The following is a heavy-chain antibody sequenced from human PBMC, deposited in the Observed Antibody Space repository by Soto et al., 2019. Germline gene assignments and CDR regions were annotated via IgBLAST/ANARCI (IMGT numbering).Heavy chain of an antibody. CDR3: ARLGLYRRYNWFDS. D-gene: IGHD1-26*01. J-gene: IGHJ5*01. CDR1: GGSISSSSYY. Sequence: SETLSLTCTVSGGSISSSSYYWGWIRQPPGKGLEWIGSIYYSGSTYYNPSLKSRVTISVDTSKNQFSLKLSSVTAADTAVYYCARLGLYRRYNWFDSWGQGTLVTVSS. CDR2: IYYSGST. V-gene: IGHV4-39*01.